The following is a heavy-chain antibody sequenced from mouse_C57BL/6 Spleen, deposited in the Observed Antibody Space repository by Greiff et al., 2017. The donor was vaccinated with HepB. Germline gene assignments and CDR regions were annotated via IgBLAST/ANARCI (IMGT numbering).Heavy chain of an antibody. J-gene: IGHJ3*01. CDR2: ISSGSSTI. D-gene: IGHD1-1*01. V-gene: IGHV5-17*01. Sequence: EVQRVESGGGLVKPGGSLKLSCAASGFTFSDYGMHWVRQAPEKGLEWVAYISSGSSTIYYADTVKGRFTISRDNAKNTLFLQMTSLRSEDTAMYYCARWYCGSSPAWFAYWGQGTLVTVSA. CDR1: GFTFSDYG. CDR3: ARWYCGSSPAWFAY.